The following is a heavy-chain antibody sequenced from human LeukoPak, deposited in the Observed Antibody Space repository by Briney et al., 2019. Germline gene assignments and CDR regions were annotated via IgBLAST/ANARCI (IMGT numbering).Heavy chain of an antibody. CDR1: GFTFSRYY. CDR3: TRVFAGDEYSSSGY. CDR2: INSDGSGT. J-gene: IGHJ4*02. D-gene: IGHD6-13*01. V-gene: IGHV3-74*01. Sequence: GGSLRLSCAASGFTFSRYYMHWVRQAPGKGLVWVSRINSDGSGTTYADSVKGRFTVSRDNAKNTLYLQMNSLRVEDAAMYYCTRVFAGDEYSSSGYWGQGTLVTVSS.